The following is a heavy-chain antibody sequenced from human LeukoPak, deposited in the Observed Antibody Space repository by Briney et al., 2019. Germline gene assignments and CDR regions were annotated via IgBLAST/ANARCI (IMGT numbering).Heavy chain of an antibody. CDR3: ARGTYYYDSSGYFDY. J-gene: IGHJ4*02. CDR1: GYTFTGYY. D-gene: IGHD3-22*01. V-gene: IGHV1-2*06. CDR2: INPNSGGT. Sequence: ASVKVSCRASGYTFTGYYMHWVRQAPGQGLEWMGRINPNSGGTNYARKFQGRVTMTRDTSISTAYMGLSRLRSDDTAVYYCARGTYYYDSSGYFDYWGQGTLVTVSS.